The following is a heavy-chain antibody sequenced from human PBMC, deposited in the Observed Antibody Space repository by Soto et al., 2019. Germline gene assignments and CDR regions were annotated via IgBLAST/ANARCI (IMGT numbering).Heavy chain of an antibody. CDR2: IIPIFGTA. J-gene: IGHJ6*02. CDR1: GGTFSSYA. Sequence: VKVSCKASGGTFSSYAISWVRQAPGQGLEWMGGIIPIFGTANYAQKFQGRVTITADESTSTAYMELSSLRSEDTAVYYCARDRDIVVVVAATPSNYGMDVWGQGTTVTVSS. D-gene: IGHD2-15*01. CDR3: ARDRDIVVVVAATPSNYGMDV. V-gene: IGHV1-69*01.